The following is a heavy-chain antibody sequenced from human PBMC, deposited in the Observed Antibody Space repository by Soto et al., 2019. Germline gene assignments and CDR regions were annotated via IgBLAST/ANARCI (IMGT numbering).Heavy chain of an antibody. V-gene: IGHV3-30-3*01. CDR2: ISYDGSNK. CDR1: GFTFSSYA. D-gene: IGHD3-16*01. CDR3: ARERLWGGWFDP. J-gene: IGHJ5*02. Sequence: QVQLVESGGGVVQPGRSLRLSCAASGFTFSSYAMHWVRQAPGKGLEWVAVISYDGSNKYYADSVKGRFTISRDNSKNTLYLQMNSLSAEDTAVYYCARERLWGGWFDPWGQGTLVTVSS.